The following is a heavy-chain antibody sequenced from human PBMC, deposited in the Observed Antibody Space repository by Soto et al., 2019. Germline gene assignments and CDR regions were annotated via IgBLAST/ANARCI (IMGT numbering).Heavy chain of an antibody. CDR3: VRGLVEKSRITLAY. Sequence: GGSLRLSCAASGFTFSRYWMTWVRQAPGKGLEWVANIKQDGTETYYVDSVKGRFTISRDTSLYLHMSSLRVEDTAGYYCVRGLVEKSRITLAYWGQGSLVTVSS. D-gene: IGHD1-1*01. CDR1: GFTFSRYW. CDR2: IKQDGTET. V-gene: IGHV3-7*01. J-gene: IGHJ4*02.